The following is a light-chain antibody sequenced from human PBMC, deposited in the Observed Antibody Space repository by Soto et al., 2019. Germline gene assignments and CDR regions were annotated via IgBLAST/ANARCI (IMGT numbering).Light chain of an antibody. V-gene: IGKV1-39*01. CDR3: QQSYSTPWT. Sequence: DLQMTQSPSSLSASVGDRVTITCRASQSISSYLNWYQQKPGKAPKLLIYAASSLQSGVPSRFSGSGSGTDFTLTISSLQPEDFATYYCQQSYSTPWTFGQGTKVENK. CDR1: QSISSY. CDR2: AAS. J-gene: IGKJ1*01.